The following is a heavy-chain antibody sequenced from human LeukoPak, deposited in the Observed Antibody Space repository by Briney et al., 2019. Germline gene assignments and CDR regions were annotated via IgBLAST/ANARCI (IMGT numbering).Heavy chain of an antibody. Sequence: GGSLRLSCAASGFTFSSYWIHWVRQAPGKGLVWVSRINRDGSSTSYADFVKGRFAISRDNAKNTLYLQMNSLRAEDTAVYYCARDMTGYSDYWGQGTLVTVSS. CDR2: INRDGSST. V-gene: IGHV3-74*01. D-gene: IGHD3-9*01. CDR3: ARDMTGYSDY. J-gene: IGHJ4*02. CDR1: GFTFSSYW.